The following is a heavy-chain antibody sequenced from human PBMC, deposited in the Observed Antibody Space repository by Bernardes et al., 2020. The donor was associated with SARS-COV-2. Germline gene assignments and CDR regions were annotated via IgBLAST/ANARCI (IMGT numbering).Heavy chain of an antibody. D-gene: IGHD3-10*01. CDR1: GFTFSDPY. J-gene: IGHJ4*02. V-gene: IGHV3-72*01. CDR3: VRVGPYGWESFDY. Sequence: VGSLLLSCAASGFTFSDPYMDWVRQAPGPGLEWVGRVRTKPRSYSTDYAASVKGRFTISRDDSKNSVSLQMDSLKTEDTAVYYCVRVGPYGWESFDYWGQGTLATVSS. CDR2: VRTKPRSYST.